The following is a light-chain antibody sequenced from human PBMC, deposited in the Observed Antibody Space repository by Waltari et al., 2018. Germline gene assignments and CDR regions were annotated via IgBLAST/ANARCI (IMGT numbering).Light chain of an antibody. J-gene: IGKJ2*01. CDR1: PSVFYSSAENHY. V-gene: IGKV4-1*01. Sequence: DIVMTQSPPFLAVSLGEWATINRPSSPSVFYSSAENHYIAWYQQKPGRPLKLLIYGASTREARVPERFSGSGSGTHFTLTIDSLQAEDVAVYYCQQYYSAPPNTFGRGTKLDLK. CDR2: GAS. CDR3: QQYYSAPPNT.